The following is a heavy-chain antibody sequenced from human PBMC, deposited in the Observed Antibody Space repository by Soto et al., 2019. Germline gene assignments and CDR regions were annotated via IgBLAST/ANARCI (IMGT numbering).Heavy chain of an antibody. CDR3: ATVLRGVVNWFDP. V-gene: IGHV1-18*01. D-gene: IGHD3-10*01. J-gene: IGHJ5*02. Sequence: HLVQSGPEVKKPGASIKVSCKTSGDTFTNFGLSWVRQAPGQGLEWMGWMATYNTNRNYAQKFQGRITLTTDTSTSTAYMELKSLRYDDTVVYYCATVLRGVVNWFDPWGQGTLVTVSS. CDR1: GDTFTNFG. CDR2: MATYNTNR.